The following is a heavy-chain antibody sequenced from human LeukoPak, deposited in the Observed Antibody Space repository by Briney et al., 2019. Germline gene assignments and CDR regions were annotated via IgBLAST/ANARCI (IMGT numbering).Heavy chain of an antibody. D-gene: IGHD3-10*01. Sequence: PSETLSLTCTVSGGSISSSSYYWGWIRQPPGKGLEWIGSIYYSGSTYYNPSLKSRVTISVDTSKNQFSLKLSSVTAADTAVYYCARWVVRGVPYMDVWGRGTTVTISS. CDR3: ARWVVRGVPYMDV. V-gene: IGHV4-39*01. CDR2: IYYSGST. CDR1: GGSISSSSYY. J-gene: IGHJ6*03.